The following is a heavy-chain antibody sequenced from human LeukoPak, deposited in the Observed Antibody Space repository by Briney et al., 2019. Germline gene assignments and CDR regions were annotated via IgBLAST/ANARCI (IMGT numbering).Heavy chain of an antibody. CDR1: GGSLSSYY. CDR3: ARDSTQSYYDFWSGYYSRPDAFDI. V-gene: IGHV4-59*01. Sequence: SETLSLTCTVSGGSLSSYYWSWIRQPPGKGLEWIGYIYYSGSTNYNPSLKSRVTISVDTSKNQFSLKLSSVTAADTAVYYCARDSTQSYYDFWSGYYSRPDAFDIWGQGTMVTVSS. D-gene: IGHD3-3*01. J-gene: IGHJ3*02. CDR2: IYYSGST.